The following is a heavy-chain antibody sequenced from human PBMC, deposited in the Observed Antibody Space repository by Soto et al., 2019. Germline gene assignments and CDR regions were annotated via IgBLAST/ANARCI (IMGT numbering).Heavy chain of an antibody. CDR3: FKVYWYGDHRAQLSS. D-gene: IGHD6-6*01. J-gene: IGHJ5*01. V-gene: IGHV3-23*01. Sequence: EWVSGISGDSCSTYHSDSLKGRFTISRDNSKNTLYLQMTSLRAEDTAVYYCFKVYWYGDHRAQLSSRAQGSLVPVS. CDR2: ISGDSCST.